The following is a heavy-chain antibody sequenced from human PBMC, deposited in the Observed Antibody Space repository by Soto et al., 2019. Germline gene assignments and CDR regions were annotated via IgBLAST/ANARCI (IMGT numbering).Heavy chain of an antibody. CDR1: DGSIGSDY. V-gene: IGHV4-59*01. D-gene: IGHD3-16*02. CDR2: IDYIGNT. Sequence: SETLSLTCTVSDGSIGSDYWSWIRQPPGKGLEWLGNIDYIGNTNYNPSLKSRVAISLDTSKNQFSLRLISVTAADTAVYYCARLAPRYRIRDYNYYSLDFWGQGTTVTVSS. CDR3: ARLAPRYRIRDYNYYSLDF. J-gene: IGHJ6*02.